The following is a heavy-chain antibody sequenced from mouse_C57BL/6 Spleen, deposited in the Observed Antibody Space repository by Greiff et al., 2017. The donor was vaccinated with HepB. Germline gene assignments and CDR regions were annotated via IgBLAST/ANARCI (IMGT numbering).Heavy chain of an antibody. J-gene: IGHJ4*01. D-gene: IGHD2-1*01. CDR1: GYTFTSYT. V-gene: IGHV1-4*01. Sequence: QVQLKESGAELARPGASVKMSCTASGYTFTSYTMHWVKQRPGQGLEWIGYINPSSGYTKYNQKFKDKATLTADKASSTAYMQLSSLTSEDSTVYYSARGDYGSGYYAMDYWGQGTSVTVSS. CDR2: INPSSGYT. CDR3: ARGDYGSGYYAMDY.